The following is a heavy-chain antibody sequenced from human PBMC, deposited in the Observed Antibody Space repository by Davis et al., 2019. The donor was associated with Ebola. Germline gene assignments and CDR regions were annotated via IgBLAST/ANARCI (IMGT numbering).Heavy chain of an antibody. V-gene: IGHV3-21*01. CDR1: GFTFSTYT. J-gene: IGHJ4*02. CDR3: ARILYSSYYFDS. Sequence: GESLKISCAASGFTFSTYTMIWVRQAPGKGLEWVSSISSSGSHIYYADSVKGRFTISRDNAKNSLHLQMNSLSAEDTAVYFCARILYSSYYFDSWGQGTLVTVSS. CDR2: ISSSGSHI. D-gene: IGHD6-6*01.